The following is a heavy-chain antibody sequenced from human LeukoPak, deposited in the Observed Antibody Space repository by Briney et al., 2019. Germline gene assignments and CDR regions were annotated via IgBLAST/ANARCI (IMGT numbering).Heavy chain of an antibody. V-gene: IGHV4-38-2*01. CDR2: IYHSGST. Sequence: PSETLSLTCAVSGYSISSGYYWGWIRQPPGKGLEWIGSIYHSGSTYYNPSLKSRVTISVDTSKNQFSLKLSSATAADTAVYYCASQRGYDAFDIWGQGTMVTVSS. J-gene: IGHJ3*02. CDR1: GYSISSGYY. CDR3: ASQRGYDAFDI. D-gene: IGHD1-1*01.